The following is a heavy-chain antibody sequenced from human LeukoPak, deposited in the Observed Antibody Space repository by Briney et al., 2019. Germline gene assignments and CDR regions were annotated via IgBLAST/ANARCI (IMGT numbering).Heavy chain of an antibody. Sequence: GGSLRLSCAASGFNFVNTWMHWVRQAPGKGLVWVARIKYDGSGIIYADSVEGRFTISRDNARNTLYLQMNSLRAEDTAVYYCARERGVSRPFDYWGQGTLVTVSS. V-gene: IGHV3-74*01. CDR2: IKYDGSGI. J-gene: IGHJ4*02. CDR1: GFNFVNTW. CDR3: ARERGVSRPFDY. D-gene: IGHD2-21*01.